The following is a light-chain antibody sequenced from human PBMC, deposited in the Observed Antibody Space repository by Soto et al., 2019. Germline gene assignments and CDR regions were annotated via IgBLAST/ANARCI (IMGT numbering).Light chain of an antibody. V-gene: IGLV3-1*01. Sequence: SYELTQPPSVSVSPGQTASITCSGDKLGDKYACWYQQKPGQSPVLVIYQDNKRPSGIPERFSGSNSGNTATLTISGLQAEDEADYYCSSYTSSIPYVFGTGTKLTVL. CDR3: SSYTSSIPYV. CDR2: QDN. J-gene: IGLJ1*01. CDR1: KLGDKY.